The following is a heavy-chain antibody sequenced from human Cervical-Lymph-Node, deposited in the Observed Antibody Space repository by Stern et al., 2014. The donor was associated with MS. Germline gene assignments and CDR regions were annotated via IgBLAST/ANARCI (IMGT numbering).Heavy chain of an antibody. V-gene: IGHV5-51*01. D-gene: IGHD1-1*01. CDR2: IYPVDSDT. CDR1: GYNFATYW. CDR3: TRGYWNDIRKY. Sequence: EDQLVESGAEVKKPGESLKISCQGSGYNFATYWIGWVRQMPGRGLEWMGLIYPVDSDTRYSPSFQGQVTISADKSTSTAYLQWSSLKASDTAMYYCTRGYWNDIRKYRGQGTLVTVSS. J-gene: IGHJ4*02.